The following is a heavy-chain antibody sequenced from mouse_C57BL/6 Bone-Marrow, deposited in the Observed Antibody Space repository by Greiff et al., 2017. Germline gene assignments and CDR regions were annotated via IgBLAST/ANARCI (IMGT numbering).Heavy chain of an antibody. V-gene: IGHV2-2*01. J-gene: IGHJ4*01. CDR1: GFSLTSYG. Sequence: VKLMESGPGLVQPSQSLSITCTVSGFSLTSYGVHWVRQSPGKGLEWLGVLWSGGSTDYNAAFISRLSISKDNSKSQVCFKMNSLQADDTAIYYCAKLWSYAMDYWGQGTSVTVSS. CDR3: AKLWSYAMDY. D-gene: IGHD1-1*02. CDR2: LWSGGST.